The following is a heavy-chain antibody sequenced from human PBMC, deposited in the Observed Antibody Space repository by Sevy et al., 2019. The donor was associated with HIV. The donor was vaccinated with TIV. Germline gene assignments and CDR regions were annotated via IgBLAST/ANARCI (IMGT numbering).Heavy chain of an antibody. CDR2: INPTGGST. V-gene: IGHV1-46*01. CDR1: GYTFSNHY. CDR3: ARDRYASGDFYY. J-gene: IGHJ4*02. D-gene: IGHD6-19*01. Sequence: ASVKVSCKTFGYTFSNHYIHWVRQAPGHGLEWMGVINPTGGSTNYAHRFQGRVTMTRDPSTSTFYMDLSSLRSEDTAVYYCARDRYASGDFYYWGQGTLVTVSS.